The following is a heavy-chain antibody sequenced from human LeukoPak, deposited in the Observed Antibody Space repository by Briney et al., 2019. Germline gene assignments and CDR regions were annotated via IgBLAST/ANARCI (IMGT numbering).Heavy chain of an antibody. Sequence: GGSLRLSCAASGFTFSSYAMSWVRQAPGKGLEWVSAISGSGGSTYYADSVKGRFTISRDNSKNTLYLQMNSLRAEDTAVYYCAKIPHYDSSGYYLDWGQGPLVTVSS. CDR2: ISGSGGST. CDR3: AKIPHYDSSGYYLD. CDR1: GFTFSSYA. D-gene: IGHD3-22*01. J-gene: IGHJ4*02. V-gene: IGHV3-23*01.